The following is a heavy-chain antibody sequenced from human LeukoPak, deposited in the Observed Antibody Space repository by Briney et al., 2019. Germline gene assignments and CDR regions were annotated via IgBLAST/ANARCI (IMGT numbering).Heavy chain of an antibody. CDR3: ARAERLRYFDWPRLDY. J-gene: IGHJ4*02. CDR1: GGSFSGYY. Sequence: PSETLSLTCAVYGGSFSGYYWSWIRQPPGKGLEWIGEINHSGSTNYNPSLKSRVTISVDTSKNQFSLKLSSVTAADTAVYYCARAERLRYFDWPRLDYWGQGTLFTVSS. D-gene: IGHD3-9*01. CDR2: INHSGST. V-gene: IGHV4-34*01.